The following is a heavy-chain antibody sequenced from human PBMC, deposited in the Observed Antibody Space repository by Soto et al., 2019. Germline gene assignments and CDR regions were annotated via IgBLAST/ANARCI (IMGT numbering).Heavy chain of an antibody. V-gene: IGHV1-18*01. Sequence: ASVKVSCKASGYTFTSYGISWVRQAPGQGLEWMGWISAYNGNTNYAQKLQGRVTMTTDTSTSTAYMELRSLRSDDTAVYYCARGRVGASTKIRYGKDFDYWGQGTLVTV. J-gene: IGHJ4*02. CDR1: GYTFTSYG. CDR2: ISAYNGNT. CDR3: ARGRVGASTKIRYGKDFDY. D-gene: IGHD1-26*01.